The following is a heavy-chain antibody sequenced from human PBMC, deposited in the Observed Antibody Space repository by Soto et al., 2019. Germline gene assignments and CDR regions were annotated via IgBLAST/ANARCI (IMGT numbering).Heavy chain of an antibody. CDR2: IYYSGRT. D-gene: IGHD2-21*02. Sequence: PSETLSLTCTVSGGSIRDYFWTWIRQPPGKGLEWIGYIYYSGRTNYNPSLKRRVSISVDTSKNHFSLQLRSVTAADTAVYYCASVGGDDCGDSGGFDYWGPGTMGTDSS. V-gene: IGHV4-59*01. CDR1: GGSIRDYF. J-gene: IGHJ4*02. CDR3: ASVGGDDCGDSGGFDY.